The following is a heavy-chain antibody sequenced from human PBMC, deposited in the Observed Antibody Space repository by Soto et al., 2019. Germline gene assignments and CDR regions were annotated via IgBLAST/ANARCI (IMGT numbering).Heavy chain of an antibody. V-gene: IGHV4-31*03. D-gene: IGHD3-3*01. J-gene: IGHJ5*02. Sequence: SETLSLTCTVSGGSISSGGYYWSWIRQHPGKGLEWIGYIYYSGSTYYNPSLKSRVTISVDTSKNQFSLKLSSVTAADTAVYYCARGQSPSYDFWSGYLNNWFDPWGQGTLVTVSS. CDR2: IYYSGST. CDR1: GGSISSGGYY. CDR3: ARGQSPSYDFWSGYLNNWFDP.